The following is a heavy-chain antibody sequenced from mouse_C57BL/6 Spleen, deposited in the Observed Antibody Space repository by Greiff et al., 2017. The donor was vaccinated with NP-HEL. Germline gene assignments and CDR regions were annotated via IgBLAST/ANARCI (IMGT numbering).Heavy chain of an antibody. Sequence: QVQLQQSGPELVKPGASVKISCKASGYAFSSSWMNWVKQRPGKGLEWIGRIYPGDGDTNYNGKFKGKATLTADKSSSTAYMQLSSLTSEDSAVYFCARQDYYGGYFDVWGTGTTVTVSS. V-gene: IGHV1-82*01. CDR1: GYAFSSSW. CDR2: IYPGDGDT. J-gene: IGHJ1*03. D-gene: IGHD1-1*01. CDR3: ARQDYYGGYFDV.